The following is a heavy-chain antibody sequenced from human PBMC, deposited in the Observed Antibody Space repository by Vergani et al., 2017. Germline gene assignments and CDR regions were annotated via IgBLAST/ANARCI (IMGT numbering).Heavy chain of an antibody. CDR3: ARDRLLNCSSTSCYSDAFDI. V-gene: IGHV1-18*01. J-gene: IGHJ3*02. CDR1: GYTFTSYG. D-gene: IGHD2-2*01. CDR2: ISAYNGNT. Sequence: QVQLVQSGAEVKKPGASVKVSCKASGYTFTSYGISWVRQAPGQGLEWMGWISAYNGNTNYAQKLQGRVTMTTDTSTSTAYMELRSRRSDDTAVYYCARDRLLNCSSTSCYSDAFDIWGQGTMVTVSS.